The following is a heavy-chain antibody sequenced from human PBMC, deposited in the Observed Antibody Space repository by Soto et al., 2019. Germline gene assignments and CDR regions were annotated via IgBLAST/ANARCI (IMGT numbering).Heavy chain of an antibody. J-gene: IGHJ6*02. CDR1: GGTISRTKW. Sequence: LACAVPGGTISRTKWWRWVRQPPGKGLEGIGEIYHSGSTNYNPSLKSRVTISVDKSKNQFSLKLSSVTAADTAVYYCASLPYYDFWSGYQPRNYYYGMDVWGHGTTVPV. CDR2: IYHSGST. D-gene: IGHD3-3*01. V-gene: IGHV4-4*02. CDR3: ASLPYYDFWSGYQPRNYYYGMDV.